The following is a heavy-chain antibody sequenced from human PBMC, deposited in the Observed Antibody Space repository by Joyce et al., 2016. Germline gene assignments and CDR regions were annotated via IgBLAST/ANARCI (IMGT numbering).Heavy chain of an antibody. Sequence: QVQLVESGGGVVQPGRSLRLSCSASGPIFSHYGMHWVRQAPGKGLEGVAAESNDESNTFYADSVKGRFTISRDNSKNTLYLQMNSLRAEDTAVYYCARDAVVNATQRRYYYGMDVWGHGTTVTVSS. V-gene: IGHV3-30*03. D-gene: IGHD2-21*01. CDR1: GPIFSHYG. CDR2: ESNDESNT. J-gene: IGHJ6*02. CDR3: ARDAVVNATQRRYYYGMDV.